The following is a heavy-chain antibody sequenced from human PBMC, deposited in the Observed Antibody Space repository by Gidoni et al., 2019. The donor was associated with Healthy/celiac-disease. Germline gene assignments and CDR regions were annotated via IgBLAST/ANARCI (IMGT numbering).Heavy chain of an antibody. CDR2: ISGSGGST. V-gene: IGHV3-23*01. CDR1: GFTFSSYA. Sequence: HLFSSDRALVQPVGSLRLSGAASGFTFSSYAMSWVRQAPGKGLEWVSAISGSGGSTYYAAPVKGRFTISRDNSKNTLYLQMNSLRAEDTAVYYCAGGIYDFWSGYYTDYYYYGMDVWGQGTTVTVSS. J-gene: IGHJ6*02. D-gene: IGHD3-3*01. CDR3: AGGIYDFWSGYYTDYYYYGMDV.